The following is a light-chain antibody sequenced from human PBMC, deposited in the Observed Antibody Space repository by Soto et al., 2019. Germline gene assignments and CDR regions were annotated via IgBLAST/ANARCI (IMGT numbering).Light chain of an antibody. Sequence: EIVMTQSPATLSVSPGERATLSCRASQSVSSNLAWYQQKPGQAPRLLIYGASTRATGIPARFSGSGSGTEFTLTISSLRSEDSAVYYCQQYNDWPWTFGQGTEV. CDR1: QSVSSN. CDR2: GAS. J-gene: IGKJ1*01. CDR3: QQYNDWPWT. V-gene: IGKV3-15*01.